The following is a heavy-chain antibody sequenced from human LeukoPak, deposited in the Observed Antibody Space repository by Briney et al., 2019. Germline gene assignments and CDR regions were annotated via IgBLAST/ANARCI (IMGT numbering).Heavy chain of an antibody. CDR1: GFILNNYA. V-gene: IGHV3-30*04. J-gene: IGHJ4*02. CDR3: ARGDGPGSYLIDY. D-gene: IGHD3-10*01. Sequence: GQSLRLSCAASGFILNNYAIHWVRRAPGQGLKWLTLMSHDGSNIRYLDSVKGRFTISRDNSKNTVYLEMNSLRDEDTAMYYCARGDGPGSYLIDYWGQRTLVTVSS. CDR2: MSHDGSNI.